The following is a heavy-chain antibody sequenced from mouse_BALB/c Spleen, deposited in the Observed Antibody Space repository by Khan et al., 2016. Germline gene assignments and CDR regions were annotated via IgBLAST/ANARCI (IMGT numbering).Heavy chain of an antibody. D-gene: IGHD1-1*01. CDR1: GYAFTKYL. CDR3: ARADYHGSGGAY. J-gene: IGHJ3*01. Sequence: QVQLQQSGAELVRPGTSVKVSCKASGYAFTKYLIEWVKQRPVQGLEWIGVINPGSGGTYYNEKFKGKATLTADKSSSTAYLQLSSLTSDDSAVYFCARADYHGSGGAYWGQGTLVTVSA. V-gene: IGHV1-54*01. CDR2: INPGSGGT.